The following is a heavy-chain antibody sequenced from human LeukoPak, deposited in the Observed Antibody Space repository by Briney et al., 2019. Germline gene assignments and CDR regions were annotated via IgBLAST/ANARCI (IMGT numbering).Heavy chain of an antibody. CDR1: GYTSTSYG. CDR2: ISAYNGNT. CDR3: ARDLIMVRGVIIRGTQNWFDP. J-gene: IGHJ5*02. Sequence: ASVKVSCKASGYTSTSYGISWVRQAPGQGLEWMGWISAYNGNTNYAQKLQGRVTMTTDTSTSTAYMELRSLRSDDTAVYYCARDLIMVRGVIIRGTQNWFDPWGQGTLVTVSS. V-gene: IGHV1-18*01. D-gene: IGHD3-10*01.